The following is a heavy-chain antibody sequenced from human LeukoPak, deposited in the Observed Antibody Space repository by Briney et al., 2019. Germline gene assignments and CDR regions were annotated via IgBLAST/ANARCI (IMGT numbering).Heavy chain of an antibody. CDR1: GGSFSGYY. Sequence: SETLSLTCAVYGGSFSGYYWSWVRQPPGKGPEWIGEIDQSGNTNYNPSLKSRVTITIDTSKNQFSLKLNSVTAADTAVYYCAINDGSGSYYKSDYWGQGTLVTVSS. CDR3: AINDGSGSYYKSDY. CDR2: IDQSGNT. J-gene: IGHJ4*02. D-gene: IGHD3-10*01. V-gene: IGHV4-34*01.